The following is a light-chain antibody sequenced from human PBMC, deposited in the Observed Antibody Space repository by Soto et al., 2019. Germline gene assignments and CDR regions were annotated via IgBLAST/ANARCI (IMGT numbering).Light chain of an antibody. CDR1: SSDVGGYDY. Sequence: QSVLTQPASVSGSPGQSITISCTGTSSDVGGYDYVSWYQLHPGKAPKLMVFEVNNRPSGVSYRFSGFKSGNTASLPISGLQAEDEADYFCFSFTTDWTHVFGTGTKVTVL. V-gene: IGLV2-14*01. CDR3: FSFTTDWTHV. CDR2: EVN. J-gene: IGLJ1*01.